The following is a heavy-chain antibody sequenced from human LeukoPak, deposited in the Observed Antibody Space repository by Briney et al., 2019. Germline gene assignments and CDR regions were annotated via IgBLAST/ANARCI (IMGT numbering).Heavy chain of an antibody. CDR3: AVPYSSSWYEFDY. Sequence: GESLKISCKGSGYSFTTYWISWVRQMPGTGLEWIGRIDPTDSYIDYSPSLQGQVTISADKSISTAYLQWSSLKASDTAMYYCAVPYSSSWYEFDYWGQGTLVTVSS. D-gene: IGHD6-13*01. CDR1: GYSFTTYW. CDR2: IDPTDSYI. J-gene: IGHJ4*02. V-gene: IGHV5-10-1*04.